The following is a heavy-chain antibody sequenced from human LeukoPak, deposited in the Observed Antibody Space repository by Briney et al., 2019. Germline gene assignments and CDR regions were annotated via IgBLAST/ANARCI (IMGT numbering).Heavy chain of an antibody. CDR1: GGSFSGYD. V-gene: IGHV4-34*01. CDR3: ARGVRAAAGTIFHY. Sequence: SEILSLTCAVYGGSFSGYDWSWIRQPPGKGLEWIGEINHSGSANYNPSLKSRVTISVDTSKNQFSLKLSSVTAADTAVYYCARGVRAAAGTIFHYWGQGTLVTVSS. CDR2: INHSGSA. D-gene: IGHD6-13*01. J-gene: IGHJ4*02.